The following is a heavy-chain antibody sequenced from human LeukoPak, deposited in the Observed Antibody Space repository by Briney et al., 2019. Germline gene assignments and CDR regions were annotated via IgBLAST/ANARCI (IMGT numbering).Heavy chain of an antibody. Sequence: ASVKVSCKASGYTFTSYDINWVRQATGQGLEWMGWMNPNSGNTGYAQKFQGRVTMTRNTSISTAYMELSSLRSEDTAVYYCARSYTDTSAFDIWGQGTMVTDSS. CDR3: ARSYTDTSAFDI. CDR1: GYTFTSYD. D-gene: IGHD5-18*01. V-gene: IGHV1-8*01. J-gene: IGHJ3*02. CDR2: MNPNSGNT.